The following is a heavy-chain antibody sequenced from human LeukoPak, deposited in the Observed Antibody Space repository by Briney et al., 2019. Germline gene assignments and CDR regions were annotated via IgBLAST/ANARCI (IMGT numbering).Heavy chain of an antibody. CDR3: APLGVLISGYRAFDI. CDR1: GFTFSSYS. V-gene: IGHV3-21*01. D-gene: IGHD3-3*01. J-gene: IGHJ3*02. Sequence: GGSLRLSCAASGFTFSSYSMNWVRQAPGKGLEWVSSISTSSRYIYYADSVKGRFTISRDNAKTSLYLQMNSLRAEDTAVYYCAPLGVLISGYRAFDIWGQGTMVAVSS. CDR2: ISTSSRYI.